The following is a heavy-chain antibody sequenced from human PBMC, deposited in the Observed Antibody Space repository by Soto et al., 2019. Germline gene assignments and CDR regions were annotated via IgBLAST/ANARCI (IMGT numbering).Heavy chain of an antibody. CDR1: GFIISSYG. V-gene: IGHV3-30*03. CDR2: ISYDGSNK. CDR3: ASWGAIASPGYDGSKAPYDY. J-gene: IGHJ4*01. Sequence: PGGSLRLSCAASGFIISSYGMHWVRQAPGKGLEWLAVISYDGSNKFYGDSVKGRFTISRDNSKNTLYLQVNSLRAEDTAVYYCASWGAIASPGYDGSKAPYDYWGQGTLVTVSS. D-gene: IGHD3-9*01.